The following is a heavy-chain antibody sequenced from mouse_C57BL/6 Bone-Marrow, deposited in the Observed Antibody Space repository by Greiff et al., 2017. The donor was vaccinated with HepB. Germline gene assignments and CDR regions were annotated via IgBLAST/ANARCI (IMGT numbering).Heavy chain of an antibody. CDR1: GYTFTNYW. CDR2: IYPGGGYT. J-gene: IGHJ1*03. CDR3: AREGLDYGSPLYFDV. Sequence: QVQLQQSGAELVRPGTSVKMSCNASGYTFTNYWIGWAKQRPGHGLEWIGDIYPGGGYTNYNEKFKGKATLTADKSSSTAYMQFSSLTSEDSAIYYCAREGLDYGSPLYFDVWGTGTTVTVSS. D-gene: IGHD1-1*01. V-gene: IGHV1-63*01.